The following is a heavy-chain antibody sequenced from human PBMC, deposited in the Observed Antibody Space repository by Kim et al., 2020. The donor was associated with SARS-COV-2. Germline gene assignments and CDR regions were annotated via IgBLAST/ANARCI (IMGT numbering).Heavy chain of an antibody. Sequence: SETLSLTCTVSGGSISSGGYYWSWIRQHPGKGLEWIGYIYYSGSTYYNPSLKSRVTISVDTSKNQFSPKLSSVTAADTAVYYCARGPPDCSGGSCPLTHWGQGTLVTVSS. D-gene: IGHD2-15*01. J-gene: IGHJ4*02. CDR3: ARGPPDCSGGSCPLTH. CDR2: IYYSGST. V-gene: IGHV4-31*03. CDR1: GGSISSGGYY.